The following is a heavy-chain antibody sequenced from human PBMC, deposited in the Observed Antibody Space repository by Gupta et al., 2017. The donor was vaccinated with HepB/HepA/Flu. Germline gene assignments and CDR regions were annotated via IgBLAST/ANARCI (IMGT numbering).Heavy chain of an antibody. CDR2: IKHDGGQK. CDR1: GFTLSNYW. V-gene: IGHV3-7*01. CDR3: ARDDSAI. J-gene: IGHJ3*02. Sequence: EEQLVESGGGVVQPGGSLRLSCAASGFTLSNYWMTWVRQAPGKGLEWVATIKHDGGQKFYLDSVKGRFTISRDTTKNLLDLHMNSLRVEDTAVYFCARDDSAIWGQGTMVTVSS. D-gene: IGHD2-15*01.